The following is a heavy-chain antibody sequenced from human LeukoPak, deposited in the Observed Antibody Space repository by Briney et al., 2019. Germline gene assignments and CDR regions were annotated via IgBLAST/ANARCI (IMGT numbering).Heavy chain of an antibody. D-gene: IGHD1-26*01. Sequence: SETLSLTCTVSGGSISSYYWSWIRQPAGKGLEWIGRIYTSGSTNYNPSLKSRVTISVDTSKNQFSLKLSSVTAADTAVYYCARVSVEWELHDYYYMDVWGKGTTVTVSS. J-gene: IGHJ6*03. CDR2: IYTSGST. CDR1: GGSISSYY. V-gene: IGHV4-4*07. CDR3: ARVSVEWELHDYYYMDV.